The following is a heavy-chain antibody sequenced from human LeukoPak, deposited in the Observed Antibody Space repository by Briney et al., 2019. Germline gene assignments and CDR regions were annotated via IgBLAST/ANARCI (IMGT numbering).Heavy chain of an antibody. CDR2: INPNSGGT. Sequence: ASVKVSCKASGYTFTGYYMHWVRQAPGQGLERMGWINPNSGGTNYAQKFQGRVTMTRDTSISTAYMELSRLRSDDTAVYYCAKDREPVYGDYPDYWGQGTLVTVSS. J-gene: IGHJ4*02. D-gene: IGHD4-17*01. V-gene: IGHV1-2*02. CDR1: GYTFTGYY. CDR3: AKDREPVYGDYPDY.